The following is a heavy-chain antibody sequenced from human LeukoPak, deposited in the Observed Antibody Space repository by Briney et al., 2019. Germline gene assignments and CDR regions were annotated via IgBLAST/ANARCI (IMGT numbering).Heavy chain of an antibody. CDR2: INHSGST. CDR1: GGSFSGYY. CDR3: AEAREPNWNYRH. V-gene: IGHV4-34*01. D-gene: IGHD1-1*01. J-gene: IGHJ1*01. Sequence: SETLSLTCAVYGGSFSGYYWSWIRQPPGKGLEWIGKINHSGSTNYNPSLKSRVTISVDTSKNQFSLKLSSVTAADTAVYYCAEAREPNWNYRHWGQGTLVTVSS.